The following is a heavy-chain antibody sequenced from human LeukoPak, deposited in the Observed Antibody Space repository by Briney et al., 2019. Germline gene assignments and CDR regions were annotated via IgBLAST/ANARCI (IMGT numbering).Heavy chain of an antibody. V-gene: IGHV3-74*01. CDR1: GFTFSSYW. J-gene: IGHJ3*02. CDR3: ARAAAFDI. CDR2: INSDGSST. Sequence: QPGRSLRLSCAASGFTFSSYWMHWVRQAPGKGLVCVSRINSDGSSTSYADSVKGRFTISRDNAKNTLYLQMNSLRAEDTAVYYCARAAAFDIWGQGTMVTVSS.